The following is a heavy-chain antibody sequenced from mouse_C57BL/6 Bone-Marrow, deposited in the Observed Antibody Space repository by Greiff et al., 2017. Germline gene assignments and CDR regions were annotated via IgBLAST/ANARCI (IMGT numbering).Heavy chain of an antibody. V-gene: IGHV1-59*01. D-gene: IGHD2-1*01. Sequence: VQLKQPGAELVRPGPSVKLSCKASGYTFTSYWMHWVKQRPGQGLEWIGVIDPSDSYTNYNQKFKGKATLTVDTSSSTAYMQLSSLTSEDSAVYYCASDGTPYWYFDVWGTGTTVTVSS. CDR1: GYTFTSYW. J-gene: IGHJ1*03. CDR2: IDPSDSYT. CDR3: ASDGTPYWYFDV.